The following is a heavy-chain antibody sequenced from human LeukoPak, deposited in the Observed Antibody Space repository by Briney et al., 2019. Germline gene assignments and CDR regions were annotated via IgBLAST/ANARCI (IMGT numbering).Heavy chain of an antibody. D-gene: IGHD1-1*01. CDR1: GLTFSNHW. V-gene: IGHV3-74*01. CDR2: INNEGSDT. Sequence: PGGSLRLSCVVSGLTFSNHWMHWVRQAPGKGLVLVSHINNEGSDTKYADSVKGRFTISRDNGKNTVYLQMNSLRADDAAVYYCATKAGNFQERVSLDYWGQGILVTVSS. J-gene: IGHJ4*02. CDR3: ATKAGNFQERVSLDY.